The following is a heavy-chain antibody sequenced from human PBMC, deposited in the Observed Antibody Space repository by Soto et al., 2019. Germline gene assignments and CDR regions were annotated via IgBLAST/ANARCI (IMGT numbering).Heavy chain of an antibody. D-gene: IGHD6-13*01. CDR1: GYSFTRYA. CDR2: INAGGGGT. Sequence: QVQLVQSGAEVKETGASVKVSCKGSGYSFTRYAIHWVRQAPGQTLEWMGWINAGGGGTKYSQKLQGRVTISRDTSATTVYLDLSSLRYEDTAVYYWAREKGAAGTFDFWGQGTLVTVSS. V-gene: IGHV1-3*01. CDR3: AREKGAAGTFDF. J-gene: IGHJ4*02.